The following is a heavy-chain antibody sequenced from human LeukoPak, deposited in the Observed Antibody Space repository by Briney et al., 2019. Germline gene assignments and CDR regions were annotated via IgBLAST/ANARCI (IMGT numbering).Heavy chain of an antibody. J-gene: IGHJ6*03. CDR2: IKQDGSEK. V-gene: IGHV3-7*01. Sequence: GGSLRLSCAASGFTSSSYWMSWVRQAPGKGLEWVANIKQDGSEKYYVDSVKGRFTISRDNAKNSLYLQMNSLRAEDTAVYYCARRGYYYYVDVWGKGTTVTVSS. CDR1: GFTSSSYW. CDR3: ARRGYYYYVDV.